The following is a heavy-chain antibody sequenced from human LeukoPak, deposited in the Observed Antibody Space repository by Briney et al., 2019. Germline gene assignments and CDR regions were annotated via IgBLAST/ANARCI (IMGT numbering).Heavy chain of an antibody. J-gene: IGHJ5*02. V-gene: IGHV4-34*01. CDR1: GGSFSGYY. D-gene: IGHD6-13*01. CDR3: ARRLDPAAGTGWFDP. Sequence: PSETLSLTCAVYGGSFSGYYWSWLRQPPGKGLEWIGEINHSGSTNYNPSLKSRVTISVDTSKNQFSLKLSSVTAADTAVYYCARRLDPAAGTGWFDPWGQGTLVTVSS. CDR2: INHSGST.